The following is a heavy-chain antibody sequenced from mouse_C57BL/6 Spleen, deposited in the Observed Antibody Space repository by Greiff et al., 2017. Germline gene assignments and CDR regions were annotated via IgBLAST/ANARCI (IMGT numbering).Heavy chain of an antibody. J-gene: IGHJ2*01. V-gene: IGHV1-64*01. CDR2: IHPNSGST. CDR1: GYTFTSYW. Sequence: QVQLQQPGAELVKPGASVKLSCKASGYTFTSYWMHWVKQRPGQGLERIGMIHPNSGSTNYNEKFKSKATLTVDKSSSTAYMQLSSLTSEDSAVYYCARSRGDYLDYWGQGTTLTVSS. CDR3: ARSRGDYLDY.